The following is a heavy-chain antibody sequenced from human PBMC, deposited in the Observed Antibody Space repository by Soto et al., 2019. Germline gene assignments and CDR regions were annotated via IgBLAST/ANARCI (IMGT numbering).Heavy chain of an antibody. CDR2: ISYDGSNK. D-gene: IGHD2-21*02. J-gene: IGHJ4*02. V-gene: IGHV3-30*18. CDR1: GFTFSSYG. Sequence: GGSLRLSCAASGFTFSSYGMHWVRQAPGKGLEWVAVISYDGSNKYYADSVKGRFTISRDNSKNTLYLQMNSLRAEDTAVYYCAKDGEAYCGGDCFYYFDYWGQGTLVTVSS. CDR3: AKDGEAYCGGDCFYYFDY.